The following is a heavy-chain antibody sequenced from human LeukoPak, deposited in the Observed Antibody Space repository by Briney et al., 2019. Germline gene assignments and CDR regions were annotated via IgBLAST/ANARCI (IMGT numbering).Heavy chain of an antibody. J-gene: IGHJ5*02. CDR1: GGTFSSYA. Sequence: ASVKVSCKASGGTFSSYAISWVRQAPGQGLEWMGIINPSGGSTSYAQKFQGRVTMTRDTSTSTVYMELSSLRSEDTAVYYCARDSYITMIVVAPAGGGFDPWGQGTLVTVSS. CDR3: ARDSYITMIVVAPAGGGFDP. D-gene: IGHD3-22*01. V-gene: IGHV1-46*03. CDR2: INPSGGST.